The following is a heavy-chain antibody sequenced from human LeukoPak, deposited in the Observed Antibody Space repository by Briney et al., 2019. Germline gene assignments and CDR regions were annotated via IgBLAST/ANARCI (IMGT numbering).Heavy chain of an antibody. D-gene: IGHD6-13*01. CDR1: GFTFSSYE. V-gene: IGHV3-48*03. J-gene: IGHJ4*02. Sequence: PGGSLRLSCAASGFTFSSYEMNWVRQAPGKGLEWVSYISAGSNYIDYIGSVKGRFTISRDNAKNSAYLQMNSLRAEDTAVYYCAAAGAAGDQPHFWGQGSLVTVSS. CDR2: ISAGSNYI. CDR3: AAAGAAGDQPHF.